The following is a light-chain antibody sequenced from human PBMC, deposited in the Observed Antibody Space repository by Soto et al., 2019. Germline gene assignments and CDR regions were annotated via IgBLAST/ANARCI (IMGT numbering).Light chain of an antibody. CDR1: SSNIGSNT. J-gene: IGLJ1*01. V-gene: IGLV1-44*01. CDR3: AAWDDSLNPLYV. CDR2: SDD. Sequence: QSVLTQPPSASGTPGQRVTISCSGSSSNIGSNTVNWFQQLPGTAPKLLIYSDDQRPSGVPDRFSGSKSSTSASLAISGLRSEDEADYYCAAWDDSLNPLYVFGTGTKVTVL.